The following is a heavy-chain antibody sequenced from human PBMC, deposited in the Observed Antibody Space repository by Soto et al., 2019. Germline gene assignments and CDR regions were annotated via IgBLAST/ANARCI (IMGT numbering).Heavy chain of an antibody. CDR2: MNPNSGNT. CDR1: GYTFTSYD. CDR3: ARELAYSLDY. J-gene: IGHJ4*02. Sequence: QVQLVQSGAEVKKPGASVKVSCKASGYTFTSYDINWVRQATGQGLEWMGWMNPNSGNTVYAQKFQGRVTMTRNTSKSTADIELSSLRLEDTAVYYCARELAYSLDYWGQGTMVTVSS. V-gene: IGHV1-8*01. D-gene: IGHD2-15*01.